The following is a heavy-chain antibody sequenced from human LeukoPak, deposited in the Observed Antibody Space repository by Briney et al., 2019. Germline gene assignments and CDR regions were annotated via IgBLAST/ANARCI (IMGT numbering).Heavy chain of an antibody. J-gene: IGHJ4*02. CDR2: ISGSGGST. CDR1: GFTFSSYD. D-gene: IGHD6-13*01. V-gene: IGHV3-23*01. CDR3: AKGGRQQLVLFDY. Sequence: GGSLRLSCAASGFTFSSYDMSWVRQAPGKGLEWVSAISGSGGSTYYADSVKGRFTISRDNSKNTLYLQMNSLRAEDTAVYYCAKGGRQQLVLFDYWGQGTLVTVSS.